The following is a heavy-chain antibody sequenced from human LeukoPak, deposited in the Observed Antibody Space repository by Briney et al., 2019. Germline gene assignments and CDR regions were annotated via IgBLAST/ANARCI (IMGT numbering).Heavy chain of an antibody. CDR1: GKYW. Sequence: PGGSLRLSCAASGKYWMHWVRQVPGKGLVWVSRINSDGSSTSYADSVKGRFTISRDNAKNTLYLQMNSLRAEDTAVYYCARGTRSPYCGGDCYPCDYWGQGTLVTVSS. V-gene: IGHV3-74*01. CDR2: INSDGSST. D-gene: IGHD2-21*02. J-gene: IGHJ4*02. CDR3: ARGTRSPYCGGDCYPCDY.